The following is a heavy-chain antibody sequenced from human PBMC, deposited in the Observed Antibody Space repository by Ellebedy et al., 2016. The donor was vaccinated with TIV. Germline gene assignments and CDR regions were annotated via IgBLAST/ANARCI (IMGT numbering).Heavy chain of an antibody. Sequence: GGSLRFSXAGSGFTFNIYGMHWVRQAPGKGLEWVAVISYDGSNKYYADSVKGRFTISRDNSKNTVYLQMNSLRGEDTAVYYCAKGPSRGAAAAKYWGQGTLVTVSS. CDR2: ISYDGSNK. CDR1: GFTFNIYG. V-gene: IGHV3-30*18. J-gene: IGHJ4*02. D-gene: IGHD6-13*01. CDR3: AKGPSRGAAAAKY.